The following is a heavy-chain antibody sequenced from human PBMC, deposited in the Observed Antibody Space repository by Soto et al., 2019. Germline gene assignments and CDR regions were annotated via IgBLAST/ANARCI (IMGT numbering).Heavy chain of an antibody. CDR1: GFTFSSYA. J-gene: IGHJ4*02. Sequence: EVQLLESGGGLVQPGGSLRLSCAASGFTFSSYAMSWVRQAPGKGLEWVSAISGGGGSTYYADSVKGRFTISRDNSKNTLYLQMNSLRAEDTAVYYCAKPYDFWSGSRRPYYFDYWGQGTLVTVSS. V-gene: IGHV3-23*01. D-gene: IGHD3-3*01. CDR2: ISGGGGST. CDR3: AKPYDFWSGSRRPYYFDY.